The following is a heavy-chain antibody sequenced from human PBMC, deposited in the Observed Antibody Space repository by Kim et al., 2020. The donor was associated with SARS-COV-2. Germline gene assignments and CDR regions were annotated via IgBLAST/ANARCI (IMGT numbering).Heavy chain of an antibody. Sequence: GGSLRLSCAASGLIFNNSWMSWVRQAPGKGLEWVGRIKSKAEGETTDYAAPGKGRFSISRDDSKNTMYLQMDSLKTEDTAVYYCTRVGDSGLDVWGQGTTVTVSS. V-gene: IGHV3-15*01. J-gene: IGHJ6*02. D-gene: IGHD2-15*01. CDR2: IKSKAEGETT. CDR1: GLIFNNSW. CDR3: TRVGDSGLDV.